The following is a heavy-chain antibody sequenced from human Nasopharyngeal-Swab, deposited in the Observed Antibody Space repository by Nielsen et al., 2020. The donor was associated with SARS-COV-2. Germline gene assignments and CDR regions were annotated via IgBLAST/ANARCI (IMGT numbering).Heavy chain of an antibody. J-gene: IGHJ6*02. CDR3: ARKMIYCSGGSCYGMDV. Sequence: GALKISCAASGFTFSSYSMNWVRQAPGKGLEWVSYISSSSSTIYYADSVKGRFTISRDNAKNSLYLQMNSLRDEDTAAYYCARKMIYCSGGSCYGMDVWGQGTTVTVSS. V-gene: IGHV3-48*02. CDR1: GFTFSSYS. D-gene: IGHD2-15*01. CDR2: ISSSSSTI.